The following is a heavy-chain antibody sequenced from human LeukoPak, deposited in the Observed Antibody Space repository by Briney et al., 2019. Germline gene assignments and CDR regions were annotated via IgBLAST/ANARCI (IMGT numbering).Heavy chain of an antibody. CDR1: GFTFSNYA. CDR3: AKDSGPGSYYPTGDEY. Sequence: GGSLRLSCAASGFTFSNYAMTWVRQAPEKGLKWVSSISDSGGGTHYEDSVKGRFTISRDNSKNTLYLQMNSLRAEDTAVYCCAKDSGPGSYYPTGDEYWGQGILVTVSP. D-gene: IGHD3-10*01. J-gene: IGHJ4*02. CDR2: ISDSGGGT. V-gene: IGHV3-23*01.